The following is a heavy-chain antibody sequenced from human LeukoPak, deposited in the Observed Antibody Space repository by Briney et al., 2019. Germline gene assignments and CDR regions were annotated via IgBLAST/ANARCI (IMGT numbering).Heavy chain of an antibody. CDR1: GYTFTGYY. CDR2: INPNSGGT. V-gene: IGHV1-2*02. Sequence: GASVKVSCKASGYTFTGYYMHWVRQAPGQGLEWMGWINPNSGGTNYAQKFQGRVTMTRDTSISTAYMELSRLTSDDTAVYYCARGVVAATFYYYMDVWDKGTTVTISS. D-gene: IGHD2-15*01. CDR3: ARGVVAATFYYYMDV. J-gene: IGHJ6*03.